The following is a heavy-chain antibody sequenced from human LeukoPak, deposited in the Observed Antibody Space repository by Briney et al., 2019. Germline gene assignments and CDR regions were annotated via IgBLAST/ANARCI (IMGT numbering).Heavy chain of an antibody. Sequence: GGSLRLSCAASGFTFTSYNMHWVRQAPGKGLEWVAFVRIGGTGPDKSYADSVKGRFTISRDNSKNTLHLQMNSLRSEDTAVYYCAKDGGGGNSYFDYWGQGTLVTVSS. CDR1: GFTFTSYN. CDR3: AKDGGGGNSYFDY. J-gene: IGHJ4*02. D-gene: IGHD4-23*01. V-gene: IGHV3-30*02. CDR2: VRIGGTGPDK.